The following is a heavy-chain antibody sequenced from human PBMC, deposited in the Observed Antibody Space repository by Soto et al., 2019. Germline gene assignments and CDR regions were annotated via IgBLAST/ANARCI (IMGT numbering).Heavy chain of an antibody. CDR3: ARAETSYYYDSSGYAWIDY. CDR1: GYTFTSYG. J-gene: IGHJ4*02. D-gene: IGHD3-22*01. CDR2: ISAYNGNT. Sequence: GASVKVSCKASGYTFTSYGISWVRQAPGQGLEWMGWISAYNGNTNYAQKLQGRVTMTTDTSTSTAYMELRSLRSDATAVYYCARAETSYYYDSSGYAWIDYWGQGTLVTVSS. V-gene: IGHV1-18*01.